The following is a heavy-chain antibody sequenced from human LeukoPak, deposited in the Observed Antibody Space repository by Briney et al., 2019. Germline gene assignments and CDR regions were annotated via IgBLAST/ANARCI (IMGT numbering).Heavy chain of an antibody. CDR1: GFTSSSYS. CDR2: ISSSSSYI. CDR3: ARTPLDDYGDYFDY. V-gene: IGHV3-21*01. J-gene: IGHJ4*02. Sequence: QPGGSLRLSCAASGFTSSSYSMNWVRQAPGKGLEWVSSISSSSSYIYYADSVKGRFTISRDNAKNSLYLQMNSLRAEDTAVYYCARTPLDDYGDYFDYWGQGTLVTVSS. D-gene: IGHD4-17*01.